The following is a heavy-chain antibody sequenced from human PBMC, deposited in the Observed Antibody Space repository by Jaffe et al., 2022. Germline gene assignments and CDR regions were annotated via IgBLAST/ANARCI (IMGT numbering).Heavy chain of an antibody. V-gene: IGHV3-23*01. CDR2: ISGSGGST. CDR3: ANLVGEWNDVFGFDY. CDR1: GFTFSSYA. Sequence: EVQLLESGGGLVQPGGSLRLSCAASGFTFSSYAMSWVRQAPGKGLEWVSAISGSGGSTYYADSVKGRFTISRDNSKNTLYLQMNSLRAEDTAVYYCANLVGEWNDVFGFDYWGQGTLVTVSS. J-gene: IGHJ4*02. D-gene: IGHD1-1*01.